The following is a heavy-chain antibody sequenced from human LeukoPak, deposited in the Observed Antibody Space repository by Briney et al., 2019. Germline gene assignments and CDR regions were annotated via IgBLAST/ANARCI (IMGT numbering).Heavy chain of an antibody. V-gene: IGHV3-48*03. CDR3: ARVSYSGGVY. CDR1: EFSFSSYE. J-gene: IGHJ4*02. D-gene: IGHD6-25*01. CDR2: ISRSGSPI. Sequence: PGGSLTLSCTASEFSFSSYEINWVRQAPGEGLEWVSYISRSGSPIYYADSVKGRSNISRDNAKNSVYLQLNSLRAEDTGFYYCARVSYSGGVYWGQGTLVTVSS.